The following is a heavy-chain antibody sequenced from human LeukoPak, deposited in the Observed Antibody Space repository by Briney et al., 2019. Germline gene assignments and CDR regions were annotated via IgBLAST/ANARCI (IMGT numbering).Heavy chain of an antibody. Sequence: SETLSLTCAVSGYSISSGYYWGWIRQPPGKGLEWIGYIYYSGSTNYNPSLKSRVTISVDTSKNQFSLKLSSVTAADTAVYYCATNIRPHYDSSGYYYIWGQGTLVTVSS. CDR1: GYSISSGYY. D-gene: IGHD3-22*01. J-gene: IGHJ4*02. V-gene: IGHV4-61*01. CDR3: ATNIRPHYDSSGYYYI. CDR2: IYYSGST.